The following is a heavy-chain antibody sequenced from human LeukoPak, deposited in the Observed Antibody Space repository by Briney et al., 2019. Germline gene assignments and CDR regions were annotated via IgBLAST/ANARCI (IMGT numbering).Heavy chain of an antibody. CDR3: ASMRVVDTAMVYYYYGMDV. CDR1: GGSVSSGSYY. Sequence: PSETLSLTCTVSGGSVSSGSYYWSWIRQPPGKGLEWIGYIYYSGSTNYNPSLKSRVTISVDTSKNQFSLKLGSVTAADTAVYYCASMRVVDTAMVYYYYGMDVWGQGTTVTVSS. J-gene: IGHJ6*02. CDR2: IYYSGST. D-gene: IGHD5-18*01. V-gene: IGHV4-61*01.